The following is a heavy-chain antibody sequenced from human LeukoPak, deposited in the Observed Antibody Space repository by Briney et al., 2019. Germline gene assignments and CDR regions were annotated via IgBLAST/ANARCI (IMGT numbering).Heavy chain of an antibody. CDR2: ISYDGRQK. Sequence: PGGSLRLSCAASGFTFSTYAMYWVRQAPGKGLEWVAVISYDGRQKYYADSVKGRFTISRDNSKNTLFLQMNSLRDEDTAVYYCTRVYLERLTAGYFDHWGQGTLVTVSP. CDR3: TRVYLERLTAGYFDH. J-gene: IGHJ4*02. D-gene: IGHD2-8*01. V-gene: IGHV3-30*14. CDR1: GFTFSTYA.